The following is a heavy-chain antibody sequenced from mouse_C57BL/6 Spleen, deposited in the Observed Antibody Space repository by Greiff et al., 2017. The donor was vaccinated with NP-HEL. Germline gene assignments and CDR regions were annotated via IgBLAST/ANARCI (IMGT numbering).Heavy chain of an antibody. V-gene: IGHV1-55*01. Sequence: QVQLQQPGAELVKPGASVKMSCKASGYTFTSYWITWVKQRPGQGLEWIGDIYPGSGSTNYNAKFKSKATLTVDTSSSTAYMQLSSLTSEDSAIYYCARREGPYDYDDYWGKGTTLTVSS. J-gene: IGHJ2*01. CDR3: ARREGPYDYDDY. D-gene: IGHD2-4*01. CDR2: IYPGSGST. CDR1: GYTFTSYW.